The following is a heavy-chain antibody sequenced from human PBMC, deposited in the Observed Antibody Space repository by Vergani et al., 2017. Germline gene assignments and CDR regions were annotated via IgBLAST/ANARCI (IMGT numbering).Heavy chain of an antibody. J-gene: IGHJ6*03. CDR2: INHSGST. V-gene: IGHV4-34*01. D-gene: IGHD3-3*01. Sequence: QVQLQQWGAGLLKPSETLSLTCAVYGGSFSGYYWSWIRQPPGKGLEWIGEINHSGSTNYNPSLKSRVTISVDTSKNQFSLKLSSVTAADTAVYYCARGRNDDFWSGPRMYYYYMDVWGKGTTVTVSS. CDR3: ARGRNDDFWSGPRMYYYYMDV. CDR1: GGSFSGYY.